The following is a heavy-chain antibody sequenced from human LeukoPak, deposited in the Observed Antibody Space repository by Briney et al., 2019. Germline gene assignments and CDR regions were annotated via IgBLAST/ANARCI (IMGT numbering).Heavy chain of an antibody. CDR1: AGSISSGGYY. CDR3: ARDLSGRWFDP. CDR2: IYYSGST. J-gene: IGHJ5*02. V-gene: IGHV4-31*02. Sequence: SETLSLTCSVSAGSISSGGYYWSWIRQHPGKGLEWIGNIYYSGSTYYNPSLKSRVTISVDTSKNQLSLKVNSVTAADTAVYYCARDLSGRWFDPWGQGPRSPSPQ.